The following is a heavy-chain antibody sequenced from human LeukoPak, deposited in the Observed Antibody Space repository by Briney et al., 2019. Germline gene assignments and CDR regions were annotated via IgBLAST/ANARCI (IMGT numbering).Heavy chain of an antibody. CDR3: AIDRNGWPTNFDS. D-gene: IGHD6-19*01. J-gene: IGHJ4*02. V-gene: IGHV3-23*01. CDR1: GFTFSTYA. CDR2: ISSSGGTT. Sequence: GGSLILSCAASGFTFSTYAVNWVRQAPGKGLEWVSAISSSGGTTYYADSVKGRYSISRDNSKNMLYLQMNSLRAEDTAVYYCAIDRNGWPTNFDSWGQGTLVTVSA.